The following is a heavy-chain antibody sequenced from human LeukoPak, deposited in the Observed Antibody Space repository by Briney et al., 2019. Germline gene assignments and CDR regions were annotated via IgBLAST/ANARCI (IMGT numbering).Heavy chain of an antibody. V-gene: IGHV3-23*01. CDR2: ISGSGGST. CDR1: GFIFSSYA. Sequence: GGSLRLSCAASGFIFSSYAMSWVRQAPGKGLEWVSAISGSGGSTYYAESVKGRFTISRDNSKNTLYLQMNSLRAEDTAVYYCAKDGHGDKPNWFDPWGQGTLVTVSS. D-gene: IGHD4-17*01. J-gene: IGHJ5*02. CDR3: AKDGHGDKPNWFDP.